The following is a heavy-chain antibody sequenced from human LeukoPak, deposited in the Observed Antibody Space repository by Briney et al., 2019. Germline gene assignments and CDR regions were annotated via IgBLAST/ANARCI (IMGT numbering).Heavy chain of an antibody. V-gene: IGHV4-59*01. D-gene: IGHD3-9*01. J-gene: IGHJ4*02. Sequence: PSETLSLTCTVSGGHLSSYYWRWLRQPPRKGLEGVGYIYYSVSTNYNPSLKSRVTISVDTSKNQFSLKLSSVTAADTAVYYCARSYYDILTGYYREARYGYWGQGTLVTVSS. CDR1: GGHLSSYY. CDR2: IYYSVST. CDR3: ARSYYDILTGYYREARYGY.